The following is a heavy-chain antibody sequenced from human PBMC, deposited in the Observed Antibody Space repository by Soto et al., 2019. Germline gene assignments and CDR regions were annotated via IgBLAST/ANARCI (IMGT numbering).Heavy chain of an antibody. D-gene: IGHD5-18*01. Sequence: GGSLRLSCAASGFTFDDYAMHWVRQAPGKGLEWVSAISGSGGSTYYADSVKGRFTISRDNSKNTLYLQMNSLRAEDTAVYYCAKAPQPIQPYWYFDLWGRGTLVTVSS. J-gene: IGHJ2*01. CDR1: GFTFDDYA. V-gene: IGHV3-23*01. CDR2: ISGSGGST. CDR3: AKAPQPIQPYWYFDL.